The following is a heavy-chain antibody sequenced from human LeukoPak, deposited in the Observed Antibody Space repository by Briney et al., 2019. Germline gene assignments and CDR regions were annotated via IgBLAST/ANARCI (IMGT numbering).Heavy chain of an antibody. V-gene: IGHV3-30*02. Sequence: GGSLRLSCAASRFTLSSSGMHWVRQAPGKGLEWVAFQWYDVSTKYCADSVKGRFTISRDNSKNTLYLQMNSLRVEDTAVYYCAKDVPGHGAFDIWGQGTMVTVSS. CDR1: RFTLSSSG. D-gene: IGHD3-10*02. CDR2: QWYDVSTK. J-gene: IGHJ3*02. CDR3: AKDVPGHGAFDI.